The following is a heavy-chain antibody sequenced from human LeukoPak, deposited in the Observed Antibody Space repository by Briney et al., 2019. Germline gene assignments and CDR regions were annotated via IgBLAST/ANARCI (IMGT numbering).Heavy chain of an antibody. D-gene: IGHD2-2*01. CDR3: AKGFSSTTPRGYFDY. Sequence: GGSLRLSCAASGFTFSSYAMSWVRQAPGKGLEWVSAISGSGGSTYYADSGEGRFTISRDNSKNTLYLQMNSLRAEDTAVYYCAKGFSSTTPRGYFDYWGQGTLVTVSS. J-gene: IGHJ4*02. CDR2: ISGSGGST. CDR1: GFTFSSYA. V-gene: IGHV3-23*01.